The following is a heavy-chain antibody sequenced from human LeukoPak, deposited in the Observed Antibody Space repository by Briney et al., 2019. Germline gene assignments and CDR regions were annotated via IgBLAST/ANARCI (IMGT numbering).Heavy chain of an antibody. CDR1: GYTFNRYG. V-gene: IGHV1-18*01. CDR2: ISGYSGNT. D-gene: IGHD6-19*01. Sequence: ASVKVSCKASGYTFNRYGISWVRQAPGQGLEGMGWISGYSGNTNYAQKFQGRVTMSTDTSTTTGYIEVRSLRSADTAVYYCARSTESGWRELDSWGQGTLVTVSS. CDR3: ARSTESGWRELDS. J-gene: IGHJ4*02.